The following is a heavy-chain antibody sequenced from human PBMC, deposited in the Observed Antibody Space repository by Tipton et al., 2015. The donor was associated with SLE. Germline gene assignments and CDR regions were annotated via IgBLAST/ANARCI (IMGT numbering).Heavy chain of an antibody. CDR2: ISGSGGNT. CDR1: GFTFSSYA. V-gene: IGHV3-23*01. Sequence: SLRLSCAASGFTFSSYAMSWVRQAPGKGLEWVSAISGSGGNTYYADSVEGRFTISRDNSKNTLYLQMNSLRAEDTAVYYCAKSGDIVVVVAAHFDYWGQGTLVPVSS. CDR3: AKSGDIVVVVAAHFDY. D-gene: IGHD2-15*01. J-gene: IGHJ4*02.